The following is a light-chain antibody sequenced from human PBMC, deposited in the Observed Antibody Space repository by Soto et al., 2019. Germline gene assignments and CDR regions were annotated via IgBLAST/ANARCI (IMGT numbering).Light chain of an antibody. V-gene: IGKV3-20*01. J-gene: IGKJ1*01. CDR2: AAS. CDR1: QSFSSDF. Sequence: EIVLTQSPGTLSLSPGERATLSCRASQSFSSDFLAWYQQKPGQAPRLLIYAASSRASGIPDRFSGSGSETEFTLTISRLEPEDFAVYYCLKYGRSPGWTFGQGTKVDI. CDR3: LKYGRSPGWT.